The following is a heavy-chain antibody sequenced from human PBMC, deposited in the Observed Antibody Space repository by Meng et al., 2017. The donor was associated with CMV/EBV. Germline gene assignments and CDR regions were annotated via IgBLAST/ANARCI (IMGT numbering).Heavy chain of an antibody. D-gene: IGHD1-14*01. J-gene: IGHJ4*02. CDR1: GGSISSYY. V-gene: IGHV4-34*01. CDR3: ARGGNPVDY. Sequence: SETLSLTCTVSGGSISSYYWSWIRQPPGKGLEWIGEINHSGSTNYNPSLKSRVTISVDTSKNQFSLKLSSVTAADTAVYYCARGGNPVDYWGQGTLVTVSS. CDR2: INHSGST.